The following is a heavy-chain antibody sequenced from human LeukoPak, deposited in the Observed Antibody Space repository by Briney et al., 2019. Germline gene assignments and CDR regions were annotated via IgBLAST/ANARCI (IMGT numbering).Heavy chain of an antibody. CDR1: GFTFSSYG. V-gene: IGHV3-23*01. Sequence: PGGSLRLSCAASGFTFSSYGMSWVRQAPGKGLEWVSVISGSGGSTYYADSVRGRFTISRDNSKNTLYLQMNSLRAEDTALYYCAKDSTGYGDYTGGYWGQGTLVTVSS. CDR3: AKDSTGYGDYTGGY. J-gene: IGHJ4*02. D-gene: IGHD4-17*01. CDR2: ISGSGGST.